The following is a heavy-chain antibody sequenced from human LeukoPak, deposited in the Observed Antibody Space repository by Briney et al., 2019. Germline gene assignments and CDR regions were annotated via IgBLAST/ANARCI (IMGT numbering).Heavy chain of an antibody. V-gene: IGHV3-23*01. Sequence: GGSLRLSCAASGFTFSSYGMSWVRQAPGKGLEWVSVIIVSGAITYYADPVTGRFTISRDNSKNALYLQMNSLRAEVTAVYYCANVGYRDSSAPGYWGQGTLVTVS. CDR3: ANVGYRDSSAPGY. CDR2: IIVSGAIT. J-gene: IGHJ4*02. D-gene: IGHD6-19*01. CDR1: GFTFSSYG.